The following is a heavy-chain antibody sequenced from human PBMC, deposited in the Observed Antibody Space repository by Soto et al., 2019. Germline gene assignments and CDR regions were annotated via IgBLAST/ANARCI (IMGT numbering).Heavy chain of an antibody. CDR3: ARAVAPYLGTWFDP. CDR2: ISHTGRT. J-gene: IGHJ5*02. Sequence: QLQLQESGSGLVKPSQTLSLTCAVSGGSISSGNSYAWSWIRQPPGKGLEWIGSISHTGRTSYNPSLKGRVTMPVDKSKNQFSLKLSSVTAADMAVYYCARAVAPYLGTWFDPWGQGSLVIVSS. D-gene: IGHD3-16*01. V-gene: IGHV4-30-2*01. CDR1: GGSISSGNSYA.